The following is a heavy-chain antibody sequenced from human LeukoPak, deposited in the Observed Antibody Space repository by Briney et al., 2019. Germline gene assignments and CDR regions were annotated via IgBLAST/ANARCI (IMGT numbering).Heavy chain of an antibody. V-gene: IGHV4-59*01. D-gene: IGHD2-15*01. Sequence: SETLSLTCTLSGDSISTYYWSWIRQPPGKGLEWIGYIYYDERTDYNPSLKSRVTISVDTSKNQFSLKLTSVTAADTAVYYCARDLSTHYSVDYWGQGTLVTVSS. CDR3: ARDLSTHYSVDY. J-gene: IGHJ4*02. CDR2: IYYDERT. CDR1: GDSISTYY.